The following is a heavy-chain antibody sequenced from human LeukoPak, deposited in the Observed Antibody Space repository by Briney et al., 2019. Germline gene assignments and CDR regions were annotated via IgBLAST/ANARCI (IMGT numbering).Heavy chain of an antibody. CDR2: AYYSGIT. CDR1: DGSISNYY. V-gene: IGHV4-59*08. CDR3: ARNAAVAASRSLFDP. Sequence: SETLSLTCSVFDGSISNYYWSWIRQPPGKGLEWIEYAYYSGITTYTHSLESRVTICVDTSKNQFSLKLTAVTAADTAVYYCARNAAVAASRSLFDPWGQGTLVTVSS. D-gene: IGHD6-19*01. J-gene: IGHJ5*02.